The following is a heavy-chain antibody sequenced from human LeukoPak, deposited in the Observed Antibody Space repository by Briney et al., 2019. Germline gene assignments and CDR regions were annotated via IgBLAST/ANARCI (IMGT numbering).Heavy chain of an antibody. CDR1: GGSMSNSSYF. CDR2: IYFTGTT. J-gene: IGHJ4*02. CDR3: ARGVNFCSSSHCRGDYFDS. Sequence: SETLSLTCTVSGGSMSNSSYFWGWIRQPPGKGLEWIGSIYFTGTTYYNPSLKSRVTVSENTSKNHLSLRVTSVTATDTAVYYCARGVNFCSSSHCRGDYFDSWGQGTLVTVSS. D-gene: IGHD2-2*01. V-gene: IGHV4-39*02.